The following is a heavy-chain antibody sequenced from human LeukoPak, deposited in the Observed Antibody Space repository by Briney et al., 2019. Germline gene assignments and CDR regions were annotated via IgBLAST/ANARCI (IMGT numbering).Heavy chain of an antibody. CDR1: GGTFSSYA. CDR3: ARDLKRGYSSGRYSWGTGSSNDY. CDR2: IIPIFGTA. V-gene: IGHV1-69*05. J-gene: IGHJ4*02. D-gene: IGHD6-19*01. Sequence: SVKVSCKASGGTFSSYAISWVRQAPGQGLEWMGGIIPIFGTANYAQNLQGRVTMATDTSTSTAYMELRSLRSDDTAVYYCARDLKRGYSSGRYSWGTGSSNDYWGQGTLVTVSS.